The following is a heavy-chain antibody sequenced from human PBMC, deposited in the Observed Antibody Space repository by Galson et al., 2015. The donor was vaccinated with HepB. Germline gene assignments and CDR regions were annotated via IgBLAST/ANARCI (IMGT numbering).Heavy chain of an antibody. D-gene: IGHD3/OR15-3a*01. CDR3: CRVMAGTYAFDV. CDR1: GFTFGDHY. CDR2: ARIKTNSYTT. Sequence: SLRLSCATSGFTFGDHYMDWVRQAPGKGLEWVGHARIKTNSYTTEYAASVKGRFIISRDDSKNSLYLQMNSLQTEDSAVYYCCRVMAGTYAFDVWGRGTMVTVSS. V-gene: IGHV3-72*01. J-gene: IGHJ3*01.